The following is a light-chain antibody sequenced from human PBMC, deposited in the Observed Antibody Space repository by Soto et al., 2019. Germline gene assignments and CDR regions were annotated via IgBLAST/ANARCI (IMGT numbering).Light chain of an antibody. Sequence: DIQLTQSPSFLSASVGDRVTITCRASQGISSYLAWYQQKPGKAPKLLIHAASTLQSGDPSRFSGSVSGTEFGLTICSLQPEDLAAYYCQQLSRYPLTFGGGTKVEIK. J-gene: IGKJ4*01. V-gene: IGKV1-9*01. CDR3: QQLSRYPLT. CDR1: QGISSY. CDR2: AAS.